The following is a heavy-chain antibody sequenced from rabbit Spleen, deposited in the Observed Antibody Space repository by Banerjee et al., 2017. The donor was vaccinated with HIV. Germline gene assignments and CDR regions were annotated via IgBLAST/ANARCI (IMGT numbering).Heavy chain of an antibody. J-gene: IGHJ6*01. V-gene: IGHV1S45*01. Sequence: QEQPVESGGGLVQPEGSLTLTCTASGVSFSSSSYLCWVRQAPGKGLEWIACIEPDSSGFTYFATWAKGRFTISKTSSTTVTLQMTSLTAADTATYFCARDGPDNYYSWYYDLWGQGTLVTVS. CDR3: ARDGPDNYYSWYYDL. D-gene: IGHD6-1*01. CDR2: IEPDSSGFT. CDR1: GVSFSSSSY.